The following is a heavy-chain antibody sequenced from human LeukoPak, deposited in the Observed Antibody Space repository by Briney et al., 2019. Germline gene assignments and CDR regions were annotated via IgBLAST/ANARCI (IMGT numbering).Heavy chain of an antibody. J-gene: IGHJ4*02. CDR2: ISYDGSNK. CDR1: GFTFSSYG. V-gene: IGHV3-30*18. CDR3: AKVSYDSSGYKGNYFDY. D-gene: IGHD3-22*01. Sequence: GRSLRLSCAASGFTFSSYGMHWVRQAPGKGLEWVAVISYDGSNKYYADSVKGRFTISRDNSKNTLYLQMNSLRAEDTAVYYCAKVSYDSSGYKGNYFDYWGQGTLVTVSS.